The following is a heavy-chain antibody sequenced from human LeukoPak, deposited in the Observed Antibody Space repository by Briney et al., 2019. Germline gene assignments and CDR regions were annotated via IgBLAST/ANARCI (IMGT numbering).Heavy chain of an antibody. D-gene: IGHD1-14*01. CDR3: ATQKGGNPAY. CDR2: ITNDGSST. J-gene: IGHJ4*02. CDR1: GLTFSSHW. V-gene: IGHV3-74*01. Sequence: GGSLRLSCAASGLTFSSHWMHWVRHAPGKGLVWVSRITNDGSSTTYADSVKGRFTISRDNAKNTLYLQVNSLRTEDTAVYFFATQKGGNPAYWGQGTLVTVSS.